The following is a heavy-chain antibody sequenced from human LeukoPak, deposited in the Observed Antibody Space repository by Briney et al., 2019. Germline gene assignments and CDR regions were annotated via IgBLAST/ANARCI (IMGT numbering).Heavy chain of an antibody. D-gene: IGHD6-19*01. V-gene: IGHV3-21*01. J-gene: IGHJ4*02. CDR2: ITSGSGYI. Sequence: GGSLRLSCAASGFTFSTYTMNWVRQAPGKGLEWVSSITSGSGYIYYADSVKGRFTISRDNAKNSLYLQMNSLRAKDTALYYCARVYNSGQNDYWGQGTLVTVSS. CDR1: GFTFSTYT. CDR3: ARVYNSGQNDY.